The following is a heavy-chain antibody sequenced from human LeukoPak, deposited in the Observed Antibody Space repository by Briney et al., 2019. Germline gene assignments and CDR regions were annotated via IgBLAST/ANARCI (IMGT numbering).Heavy chain of an antibody. CDR1: GGSISSYY. CDR2: IYYSGST. D-gene: IGHD1-26*01. CDR3: ARPIAGEDAFDI. V-gene: IGHV4-59*01. J-gene: IGHJ3*02. Sequence: PSETLPLTCTVSGGSISSYYWSWIRQPPGKGLEWIGYIYYSGSTNYNPSLKSRVTISVDTSKNQFSLKLSSVTAADTAVYYCARPIAGEDAFDIWGQGTMVTVSS.